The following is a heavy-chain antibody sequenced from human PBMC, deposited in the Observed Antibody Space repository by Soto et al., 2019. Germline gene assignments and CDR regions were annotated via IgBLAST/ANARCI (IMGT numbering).Heavy chain of an antibody. CDR1: GGSMSSNY. D-gene: IGHD4-4*01. V-gene: IGHV4-59*01. CDR2: VYYGGT. J-gene: IGHJ4*02. Sequence: PSETLSLTCTVSGGSMSSNYWSGIRQSPGKGLEWIGFVYYGGTNYNPSFESRVTMSVDTPKNQFSLELSSVTAADTAVYYCVSYRGAFYFDHWGQGTLVTVSS. CDR3: VSYRGAFYFDH.